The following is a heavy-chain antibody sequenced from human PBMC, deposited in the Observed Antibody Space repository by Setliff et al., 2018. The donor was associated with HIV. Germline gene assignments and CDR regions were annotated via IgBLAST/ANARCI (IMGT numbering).Heavy chain of an antibody. D-gene: IGHD3-3*01. CDR2: IYYSGST. J-gene: IGHJ4*02. V-gene: IGHV4-4*02. CDR3: ARRSGFFLDY. CDR1: GGSISSSNW. Sequence: SETLSLTCAVSGGSISSSNWWSWVRQPPGKGLEWIGSIYYSGSTDYNPSLKSRVTISVDKSRNQFSLKLSSVTAADTAVYYCARRSGFFLDYWGQGTLVTVSS.